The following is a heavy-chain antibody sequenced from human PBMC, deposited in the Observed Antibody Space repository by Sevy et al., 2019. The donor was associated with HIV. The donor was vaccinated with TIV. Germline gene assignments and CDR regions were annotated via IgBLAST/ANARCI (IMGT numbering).Heavy chain of an antibody. D-gene: IGHD3-22*01. CDR1: GFTFTFNT. V-gene: IGHV3-21*01. Sequence: GGSLRLSCAASGFTFTFNTMTWVRQAPGKGLEWVSSISSGFYKNYADSVRGRLTISRDNAKNSLYLQMNSLRADDTAVYYCAQEIGAKNHVWGQGTTVTVSS. CDR2: ISSGFYK. J-gene: IGHJ6*02. CDR3: AQEIGAKNHV.